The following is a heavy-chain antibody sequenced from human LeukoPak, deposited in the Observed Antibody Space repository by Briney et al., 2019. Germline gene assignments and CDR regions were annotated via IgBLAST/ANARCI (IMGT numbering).Heavy chain of an antibody. V-gene: IGHV3-53*01. CDR3: AATESGWYLGAWYGMDV. Sequence: GGSLTLSCAASGFTVSSNYMSWVRHAPGKGLEWDSVIYICGSTYYSDSAKGRFTISRDNSKNTLYLQMHSLRAEETVVYYCAATESGWYLGAWYGMDVWGKRTTVTVSS. D-gene: IGHD6-19*01. CDR2: IYICGST. J-gene: IGHJ6*04. CDR1: GFTVSSNY.